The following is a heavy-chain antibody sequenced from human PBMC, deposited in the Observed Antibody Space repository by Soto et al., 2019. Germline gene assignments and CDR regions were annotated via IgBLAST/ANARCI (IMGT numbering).Heavy chain of an antibody. CDR2: IKSKTDGGTT. V-gene: IGHV3-15*07. Sequence: EVRLVESGGGLVKPGGSLRLSCAASGFTFSNAWMNWVRQAPGKGLEWVGRIKSKTDGGTTDYAAPVKGRFTISRDDSKNTLYLQMNSLKTEDTAVYYCTTRYYDFWSGMDVWGQGTTVTVSS. J-gene: IGHJ6*02. CDR1: GFTFSNAW. CDR3: TTRYYDFWSGMDV. D-gene: IGHD3-3*01.